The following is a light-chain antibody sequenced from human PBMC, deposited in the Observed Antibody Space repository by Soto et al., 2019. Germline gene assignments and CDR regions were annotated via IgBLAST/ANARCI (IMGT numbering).Light chain of an antibody. V-gene: IGLV4-69*01. CDR1: SGHSSYA. Sequence: VLTQSPSASASLGASVKLTCTLSSGHSSYAIAWHQQQPEKGPRYLMKLNCDGSHSKGDGIPDRFSGSSSGAERYLTSSSLQSEDEADYYCQTWGTGTVVFGGGTKLTVL. CDR3: QTWGTGTVV. CDR2: LNCDGSH. J-gene: IGLJ2*01.